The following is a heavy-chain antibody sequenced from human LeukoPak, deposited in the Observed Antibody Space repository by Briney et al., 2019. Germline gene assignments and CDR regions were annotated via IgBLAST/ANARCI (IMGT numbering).Heavy chain of an antibody. V-gene: IGHV1-18*01. Sequence: ASVKVSCKASGYTFTSYGISWVRQAPGQGLEWMGWISAYNGNTNYAQKLQGRVTMTTDTSTSTAYMELRSLRSDDTAVYYCARAKLVRGVIIGWFDPWGQGTLVTVS. CDR2: ISAYNGNT. CDR3: ARAKLVRGVIIGWFDP. D-gene: IGHD3-10*01. CDR1: GYTFTSYG. J-gene: IGHJ5*02.